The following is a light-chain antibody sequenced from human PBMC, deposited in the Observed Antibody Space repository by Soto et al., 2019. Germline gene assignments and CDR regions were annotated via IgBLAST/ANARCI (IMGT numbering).Light chain of an antibody. V-gene: IGLV2-23*01. J-gene: IGLJ2*01. CDR3: CSYAGISTVV. Sequence: QSALTQPASVSGSPGQSITISCTGTSSDVGSYNLVSWYQQHPGKAPKLMIYEGSKRPSGVSNRFSGSKSGNTASLTISGLQAEDEDHYYCCSYAGISTVVFGGGTKLTVL. CDR1: SSDVGSYNL. CDR2: EGS.